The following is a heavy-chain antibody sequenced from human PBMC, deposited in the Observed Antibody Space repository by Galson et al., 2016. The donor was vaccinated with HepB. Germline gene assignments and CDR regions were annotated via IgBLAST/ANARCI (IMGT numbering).Heavy chain of an antibody. D-gene: IGHD5-12*01. CDR2: ITTSGDRT. V-gene: IGHV3-23*01. Sequence: SLRLSCATSGFTFSSYAMTWVRQAPGKGLEWVSGITTSGDRTLSADSVKGRFTVSRDNSKNKLFLQMNGLRAEDTAVYYCAKDRYGAYPDYFDYWGQGTLVTVSS. CDR3: AKDRYGAYPDYFDY. CDR1: GFTFSSYA. J-gene: IGHJ4*02.